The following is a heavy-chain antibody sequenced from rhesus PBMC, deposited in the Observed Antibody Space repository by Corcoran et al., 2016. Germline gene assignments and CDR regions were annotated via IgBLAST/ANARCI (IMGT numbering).Heavy chain of an antibody. V-gene: IGHV3-30*02. D-gene: IGHD3-34*01. CDR2: MKGKTDGETA. CDR1: GCTFSNSW. Sequence: EVQLVESGAGLVQPGGTPRPACAASGCTFSNSWMRWLPQAPGEGLGGGALMKGKTDGETADYTASVTGRFPISRDDSKNTLYLQMNSLKTEDTAVYYCTRAWGVPYYFDYWGQGVLVTVSS. CDR3: TRAWGVPYYFDY. J-gene: IGHJ4*01.